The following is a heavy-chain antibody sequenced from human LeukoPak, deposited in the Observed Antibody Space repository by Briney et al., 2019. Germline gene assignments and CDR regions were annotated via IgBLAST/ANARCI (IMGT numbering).Heavy chain of an antibody. CDR1: GGSLSSYY. V-gene: IGHV4-59*01. J-gene: IGHJ4*02. CDR3: ARVQGLIAAAGDYFDY. D-gene: IGHD6-13*01. Sequence: SETLSLTCTVSGGSLSSYYWSWIRQPPGKGLEWIGYIYYSGSTNYNPSLKSRVAISVDTSKNQFSLKLSSVTAADTAVYYCARVQGLIAAAGDYFDYWGQGTLVTVSS. CDR2: IYYSGST.